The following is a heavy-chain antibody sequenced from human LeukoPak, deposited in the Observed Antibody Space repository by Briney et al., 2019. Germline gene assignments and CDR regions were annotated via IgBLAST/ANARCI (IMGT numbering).Heavy chain of an antibody. CDR2: IYWNDDK. CDR3: AHSHFGELFDY. CDR1: GFLLSTSGVG. V-gene: IGHV2-5*01. J-gene: IGHJ4*02. D-gene: IGHD3-10*01. Sequence: SGPTLVKPTQTLTLTCTFSGFLLSTSGVGVGWIRQPPGKALEWLALIYWNDDKRYSPSLKSRLTITKDTSKNQVVLTMTNMDPVDTATYYCAHSHFGELFDYWGQGTLVTVSS.